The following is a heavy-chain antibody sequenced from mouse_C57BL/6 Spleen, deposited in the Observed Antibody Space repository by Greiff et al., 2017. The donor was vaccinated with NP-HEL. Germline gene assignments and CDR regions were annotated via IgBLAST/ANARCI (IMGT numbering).Heavy chain of an antibody. J-gene: IGHJ3*01. CDR3: ARALYDYERTWFAY. CDR1: GYTFNSYW. Sequence: VQLQQPGAELVKPGASVKMSCKASGYTFNSYWITWVKQRPGQGLEWIGDIYPGSGSTNYNEKFKSKATLTVDTSSSTAYMQLSSLTSEDSAVYYCARALYDYERTWFAYWGQGTLVTVSA. CDR2: IYPGSGST. D-gene: IGHD2-4*01. V-gene: IGHV1-55*01.